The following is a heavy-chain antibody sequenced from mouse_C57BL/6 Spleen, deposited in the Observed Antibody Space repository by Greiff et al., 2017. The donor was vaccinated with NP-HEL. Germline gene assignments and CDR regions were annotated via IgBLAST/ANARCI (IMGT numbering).Heavy chain of an antibody. J-gene: IGHJ2*01. Sequence: EVKVEESGGGLVKPGGSLKLSCAASGFTFSDYGMHWVRQAPEKGLEWVAYISSGSSTIYYADTVKGRFTISRDNAKNTLFLQMTSLRSEDTAMYYCARQWLLPPYYFDYWGQGTTLTVSS. CDR1: GFTFSDYG. D-gene: IGHD2-3*01. CDR3: ARQWLLPPYYFDY. V-gene: IGHV5-17*01. CDR2: ISSGSSTI.